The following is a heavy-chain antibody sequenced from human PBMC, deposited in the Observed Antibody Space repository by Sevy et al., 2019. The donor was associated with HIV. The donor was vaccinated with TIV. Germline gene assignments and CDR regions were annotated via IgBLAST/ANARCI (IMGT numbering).Heavy chain of an antibody. CDR3: GCYSGSIDY. D-gene: IGHD2-15*01. V-gene: IGHV3-7*01. J-gene: IGHJ4*02. CDR2: IKQDGSEK. CDR1: GFTFSSYW. Sequence: GGSLRLSCAASGFTFSSYWMSWVRQAPGKGLEWAANIKQDGSEKYYVDSVKGRFTISRDNAKNSLYLQMNSLRAEDTAEYYCGCYSGSIDYWGQGTLVTVSS.